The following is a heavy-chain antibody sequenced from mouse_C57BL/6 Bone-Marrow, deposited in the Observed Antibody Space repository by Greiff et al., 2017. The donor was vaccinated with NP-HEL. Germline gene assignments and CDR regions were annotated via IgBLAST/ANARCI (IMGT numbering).Heavy chain of an antibody. J-gene: IGHJ3*01. CDR1: GFNIKDDY. D-gene: IGHD2-1*01. CDR2: IDPENGDT. V-gene: IGHV14-4*01. CDR3: TRVNYCSFAY. Sequence: EVQLQQSGAELVRPGASVKLSCTASGFNIKDDYMHWVKQRPEQGLEWIGWIDPENGDTEYASKFQGKATITADTSSNTAYLQLSSLTSEDTAVYYCTRVNYCSFAYWGQGTLVTVSA.